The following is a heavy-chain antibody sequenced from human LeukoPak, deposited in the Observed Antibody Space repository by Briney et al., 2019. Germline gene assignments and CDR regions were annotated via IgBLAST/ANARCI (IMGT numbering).Heavy chain of an antibody. D-gene: IGHD3-10*01. J-gene: IGHJ3*02. Sequence: GGSLRLSCAASGFTFSTYWMSWVRQAPGKGLEWVANINQDGSEKHYVDSVKGRFTISRDNVENSVYLQMNSLRAEDTAVYYCARGQLQHGSGRLFDIWGQGTMVTVSS. CDR1: GFTFSTYW. V-gene: IGHV3-7*01. CDR2: INQDGSEK. CDR3: ARGQLQHGSGRLFDI.